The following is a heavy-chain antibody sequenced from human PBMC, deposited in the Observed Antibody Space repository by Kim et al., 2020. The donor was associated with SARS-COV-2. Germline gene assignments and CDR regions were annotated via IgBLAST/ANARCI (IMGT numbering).Heavy chain of an antibody. V-gene: IGHV5-51*01. J-gene: IGHJ4*02. Sequence: SPSFQGQVTISADKSISTAYLQWSSLKASDTAMYYCARLPVAGTLWIWDYWGQGTLVTVSS. D-gene: IGHD6-19*01. CDR3: ARLPVAGTLWIWDY.